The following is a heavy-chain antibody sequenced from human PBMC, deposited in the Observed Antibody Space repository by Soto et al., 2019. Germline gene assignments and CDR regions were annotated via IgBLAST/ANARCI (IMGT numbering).Heavy chain of an antibody. V-gene: IGHV1-8*01. CDR2: INPNSGNI. D-gene: IGHD3-10*01. CDR1: GEAFSAYD. CDR3: ARGRASGSYYLLDY. Sequence: VSVKGSWKTAGEAFSAYDINWVLQGNGHGLDWMGWINPNSGNIGYAQRFQGRVTMTRDTAIRTAYMEVSSLRSDDTAVYYCARGRASGSYYLLDYWGQGTLVTVSS. J-gene: IGHJ4*02.